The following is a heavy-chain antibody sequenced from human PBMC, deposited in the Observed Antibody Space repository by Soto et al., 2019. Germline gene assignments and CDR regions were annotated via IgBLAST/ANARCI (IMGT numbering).Heavy chain of an antibody. CDR3: ARRYGSFFDI. Sequence: SETLSLTCTVGSISTYYWNWIRQSPGKGLEWIGYIYYIGRTNYNPSLKSRVTMSIDTSRNQFSLKLSSVTAADTAVYYCARRYGSFFDIWGQGTMVTVSS. J-gene: IGHJ3*02. D-gene: IGHD3-10*01. V-gene: IGHV4-59*01. CDR1: SISTYY. CDR2: IYYIGRT.